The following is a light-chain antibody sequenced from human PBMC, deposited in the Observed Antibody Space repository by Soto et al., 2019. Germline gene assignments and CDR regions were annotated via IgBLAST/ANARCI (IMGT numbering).Light chain of an antibody. CDR2: EVS. CDR3: GSYTGSIYV. CDR1: SSDVGGYKF. V-gene: IGLV2-14*01. Sequence: QSVLTQPAAVSGSPGQSITISCTGTSSDVGGYKFVSWYQQHPGKAPKLMIYEVSNRPSGVSSRFSGSKSDNTASLTISGLQAEDEADYYCGSYTGSIYVFGPGTKLTVL. J-gene: IGLJ1*01.